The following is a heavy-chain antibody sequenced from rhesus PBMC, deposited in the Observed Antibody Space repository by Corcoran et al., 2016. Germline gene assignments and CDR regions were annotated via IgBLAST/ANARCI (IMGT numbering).Heavy chain of an antibody. Sequence: DVQLVESGGGLVKPGGSLRLSCVASGFTFSSYEMHWVRPGPGKGLGWVSVFVESVVTIYYAYPVKVRFNISGENAKKSLFLQMKSLRAEDTAVYYCTRDGQYCSGGVCYERFFDYWGQGVLVTVSS. J-gene: IGHJ4*01. D-gene: IGHD2-8*01. CDR1: GFTFSSYE. CDR3: TRDGQYCSGGVCYERFFDY. CDR2: FVESVVTI. V-gene: IGHV3-100*02.